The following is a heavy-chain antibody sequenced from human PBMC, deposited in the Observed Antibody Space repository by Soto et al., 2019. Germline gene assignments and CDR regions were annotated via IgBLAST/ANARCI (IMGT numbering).Heavy chain of an antibody. CDR3: FRDPKTSGGQHWAFNYFDS. Sequence: QVQVVESGGGVVQPGRSLRLSCAASGFSFSISPMHWVRQAPGKGPEWVALISSDGTNKFYADSVKGRFTISRDNSKSTLYLQVDSLRPEDAAVYYCFRDPKTSGGQHWAFNYFDSWGQGTLVTVSS. CDR1: GFSFSISP. D-gene: IGHD7-27*01. CDR2: ISSDGTNK. J-gene: IGHJ4*02. V-gene: IGHV3-30-3*01.